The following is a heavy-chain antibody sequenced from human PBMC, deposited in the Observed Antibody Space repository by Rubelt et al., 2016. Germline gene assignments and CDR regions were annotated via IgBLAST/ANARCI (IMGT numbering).Heavy chain of an antibody. D-gene: IGHD3-3*01. V-gene: IGHV3-30*04. J-gene: IGHJ4*02. Sequence: KGLEWVAVISYDGSNKYYADSVKGRFTISRDNSKNTLYLQMNSLRAEDTAVYLCARDFDYDFWRVGYEFIDYWGQGTLVTVSS. CDR2: ISYDGSNK. CDR3: ARDFDYDFWRVGYEFIDY.